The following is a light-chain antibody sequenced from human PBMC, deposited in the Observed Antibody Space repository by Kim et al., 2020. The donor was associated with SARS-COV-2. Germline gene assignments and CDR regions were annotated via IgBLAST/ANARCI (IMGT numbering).Light chain of an antibody. CDR1: SSDVGVYNY. V-gene: IGLV2-14*01. CDR2: EVS. J-gene: IGLJ3*02. Sequence: GQSITISCTGTSSDVGVYNYVSWYQQHPGKAPKIMIYEVSHRPSGVSNRFSGSKSGNTASLTISGLQAEDEADYYCSSYTSSSTGVFGGGTKLTVL. CDR3: SSYTSSSTGV.